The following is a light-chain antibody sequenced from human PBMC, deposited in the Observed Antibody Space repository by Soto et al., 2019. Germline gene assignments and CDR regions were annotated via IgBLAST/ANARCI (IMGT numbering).Light chain of an antibody. J-gene: IGKJ1*01. Sequence: IRMTQSPSTQSASIGDRVTITCRASQSIGNWLAWYQQKPGRAPKLLMYEASSLESGVPSRFSGSGSGTEFTLTISGLQPEDFAVYSCQQYNNWPLTFGQGTKVDNK. V-gene: IGKV1-5*03. CDR2: EAS. CDR1: QSIGNW. CDR3: QQYNNWPLT.